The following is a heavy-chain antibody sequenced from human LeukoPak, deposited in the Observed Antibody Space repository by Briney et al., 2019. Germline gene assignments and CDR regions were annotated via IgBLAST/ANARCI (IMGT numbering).Heavy chain of an antibody. CDR3: ARDGPKQWLVSGWFDP. J-gene: IGHJ5*02. Sequence: SETLSLTCTVSGGSISSYYWSWIRQPAGKGLEWIGRIYTSGSTNYNPSLKSRVTMSVDTSKNQFSLKLSSVTAVDTAVYYCARDGPKQWLVSGWFDPWGQGTLVTVSS. V-gene: IGHV4-4*07. D-gene: IGHD6-19*01. CDR1: GGSISSYY. CDR2: IYTSGST.